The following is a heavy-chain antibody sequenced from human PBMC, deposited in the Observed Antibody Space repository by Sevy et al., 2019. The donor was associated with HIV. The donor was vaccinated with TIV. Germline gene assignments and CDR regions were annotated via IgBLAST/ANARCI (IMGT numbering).Heavy chain of an antibody. CDR1: GGSISSSSYY. CDR2: FYYSGST. CDR3: ARLGNAKYYYDSSGYFQFDY. J-gene: IGHJ4*02. Sequence: SETLSLTCAVSGGSISSSSYYWGWIRQPPGKGLEWIGSFYYSGSTYYNPSLKSRVTISVDPSKNQFSLKLSSVTAADTAVYYCARLGNAKYYYDSSGYFQFDYWGQGTLVTVSS. V-gene: IGHV4-39*01. D-gene: IGHD3-22*01.